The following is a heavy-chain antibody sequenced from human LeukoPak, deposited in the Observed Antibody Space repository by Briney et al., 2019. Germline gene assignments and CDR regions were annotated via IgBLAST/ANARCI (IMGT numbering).Heavy chain of an antibody. CDR3: ARGWELDY. CDR2: ISGSNGNT. V-gene: IGHV1-18*01. Sequence: ASVKVSCKPSGYTFTSYGISWVRQAPGQGLEWMGWISGSNGNTNYAQNLQGRVTLTSDTSTSTAYMELRSLKSDDTAVYYCARGWELDYWGQGILATVSS. D-gene: IGHD1-26*01. J-gene: IGHJ4*02. CDR1: GYTFTSYG.